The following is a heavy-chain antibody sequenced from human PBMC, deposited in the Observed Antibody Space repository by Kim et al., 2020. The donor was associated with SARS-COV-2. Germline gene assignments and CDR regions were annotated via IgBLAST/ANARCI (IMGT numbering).Heavy chain of an antibody. J-gene: IGHJ4*02. CDR2: GSST. D-gene: IGHD3-3*02. V-gene: IGHV3-74*01. CDR3: ARVHFPDY. Sequence: GSSTSYADSVKGRFTISRDNAKNTLYLQMNRLRAEDTAVYYCARVHFPDYWGQGTLVTVSS.